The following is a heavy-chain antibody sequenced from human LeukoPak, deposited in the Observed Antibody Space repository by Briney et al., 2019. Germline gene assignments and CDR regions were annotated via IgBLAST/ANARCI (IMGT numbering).Heavy chain of an antibody. V-gene: IGHV4-59*08. J-gene: IGHJ5*02. Sequence: RSSETLSLTCTVSSDSISNYYWSWLRQPPGKGREDGGYVYYSGSTNYNTSLKSRVTTSVETSKNQFSLKLSSVSAADTAVYYCARHSLGGNANWFDPWGQGTLVTVSS. CDR1: SDSISNYY. CDR2: VYYSGST. CDR3: ARHSLGGNANWFDP. D-gene: IGHD4-23*01.